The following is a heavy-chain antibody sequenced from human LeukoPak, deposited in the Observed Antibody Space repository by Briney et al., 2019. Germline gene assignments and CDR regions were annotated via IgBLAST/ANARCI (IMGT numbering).Heavy chain of an antibody. CDR2: IYHSGST. CDR1: GYSISSGYY. V-gene: IGHV4-38-2*02. Sequence: SETLSLTCTVSGYSISSGYYWGWIRQPSGKGLEWIGSIYHSGSTYYNPSLKSRVTISVDTSKNQFSLKLSSVTAADTAVYYCARIGEVVVEGLGYYFDYWGQGTLVTVSS. D-gene: IGHD2-15*01. CDR3: ARIGEVVVEGLGYYFDY. J-gene: IGHJ4*02.